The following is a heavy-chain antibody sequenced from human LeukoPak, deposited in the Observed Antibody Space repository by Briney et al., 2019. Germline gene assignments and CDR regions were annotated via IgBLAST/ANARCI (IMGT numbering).Heavy chain of an antibody. CDR1: GGSISSGSYY. Sequence: SQTLSLTCTVSGGSISSGSYYWSWIRQHPGKGLEWIGYIYYSGSTYYNPSLKSRVTISVDTSKNQFSLKLSSVTAADTAVYYCARDSYSSSHYGMDVWGQGTTVTVSS. D-gene: IGHD6-6*01. CDR3: ARDSYSSSHYGMDV. V-gene: IGHV4-31*03. CDR2: IYYSGST. J-gene: IGHJ6*02.